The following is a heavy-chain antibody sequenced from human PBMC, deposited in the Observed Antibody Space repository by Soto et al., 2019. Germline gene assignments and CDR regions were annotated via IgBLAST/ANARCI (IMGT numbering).Heavy chain of an antibody. CDR2: INHSGST. CDR3: ARGSSRGIAATSAKSRVRKFFDY. V-gene: IGHV4-34*01. CDR1: GGSFSGYY. D-gene: IGHD6-13*01. Sequence: SETLSLTCAVYGGSFSGYYWSWIRQPPGKGLEWIGEINHSGSTNYNPSLKSRVTISVDTSKNQFSLKLSSVTAADTAVYYCARGSSRGIAATSAKSRVRKFFDYWGQGTLVTVSS. J-gene: IGHJ4*02.